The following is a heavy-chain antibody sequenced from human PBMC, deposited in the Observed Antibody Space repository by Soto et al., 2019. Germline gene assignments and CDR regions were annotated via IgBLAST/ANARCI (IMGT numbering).Heavy chain of an antibody. J-gene: IGHJ4*02. CDR1: GYTFTGYY. CDR2: INPNSGGT. V-gene: IGHV1-2*04. D-gene: IGHD2-21*02. Sequence: QVQLVQSGAEVKKPGASVKVSCKASGYTFTGYYMHWVRQAPGQGLEWMGWINPNSGGTNYAQKFPGWVTMTRDTSISPAYMELGRLRSDDTAVYYCARAHCGGDCYSGVDYWGQGTLVTVSS. CDR3: ARAHCGGDCYSGVDY.